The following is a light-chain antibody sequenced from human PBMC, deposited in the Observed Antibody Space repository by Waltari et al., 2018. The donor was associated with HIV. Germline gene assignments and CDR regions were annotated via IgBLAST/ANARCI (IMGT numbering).Light chain of an antibody. V-gene: IGLV2-14*01. J-gene: IGLJ3*02. CDR3: VSYISSSTPE. CDR1: RSDVNDYYY. Sequence: QSALTQPASMSGSPGQSITISCTGPRSDVNDYYYVYWYQHHPDHAPNVIIYEVTRRPSEVSNRFSGSKSGNTASLTISGLLPEDEAEYFCVSYISSSTPEFGGGTKLTVL. CDR2: EVT.